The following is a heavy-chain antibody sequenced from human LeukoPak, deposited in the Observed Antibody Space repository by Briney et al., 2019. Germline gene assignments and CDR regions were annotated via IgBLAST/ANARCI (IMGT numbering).Heavy chain of an antibody. CDR1: GLTVSDNY. CDR3: ARDHFTVRYYFDY. J-gene: IGHJ4*02. CDR2: ISGSGGNT. Sequence: PGGSLRLSCAASGLTVSDNYINWVRQAPGKGLEWVSAISGSGGNTYYADSVKGRFTISRDNSKNMVYLQMNSLRDEDTAVYFCARDHFTVRYYFDYWGQGTLVTVSS. D-gene: IGHD4-17*01. V-gene: IGHV3-53*05.